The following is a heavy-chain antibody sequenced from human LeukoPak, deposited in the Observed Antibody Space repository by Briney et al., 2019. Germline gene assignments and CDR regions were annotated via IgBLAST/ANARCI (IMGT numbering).Heavy chain of an antibody. CDR1: GASFSGYF. CDR2: IKYDGTT. Sequence: PSETLSLTCAVSGASFSGYFWNGIRQSPEKGLEWMGEIKYDGTTNYNPSLTSRVTMSIDKATNQFHLKVTSLTAADTAVYYCARGPHYYGDYISWFPDAFHIWGQGTLVSVSP. V-gene: IGHV4-34*01. CDR3: ARGPHYYGDYISWFPDAFHI. J-gene: IGHJ3*02. D-gene: IGHD4-17*01.